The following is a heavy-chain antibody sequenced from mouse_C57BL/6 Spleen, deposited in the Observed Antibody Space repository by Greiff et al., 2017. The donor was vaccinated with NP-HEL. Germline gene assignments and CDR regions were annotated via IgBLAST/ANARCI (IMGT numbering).Heavy chain of an antibody. J-gene: IGHJ1*03. CDR2: IYPGGGYT. V-gene: IGHV1-63*01. D-gene: IGHD2-12*01. CDR3: ARSHTRGNWYFDV. Sequence: QVQLKESGAELVRPGTSVKMSCKASGYTFTNYWIGWAKQRPGHGLEWIGDIYPGGGYTNYNEKFKGKATLTADKSSSTAYMQFSSLTSEDSAIYYCARSHTRGNWYFDVWGTGTTVTVSS. CDR1: GYTFTNYW.